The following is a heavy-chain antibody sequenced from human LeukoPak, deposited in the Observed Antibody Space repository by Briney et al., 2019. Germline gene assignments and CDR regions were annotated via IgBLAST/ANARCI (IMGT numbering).Heavy chain of an antibody. CDR1: GGSIRSNTNFWGWDSSSY. CDR2: IHFTGTT. D-gene: IGHD2-2*02. Sequence: SETLSLTCSVSGGSIRSNTNFWGWDSSSYWGWIRQPPGEGLEWIGSIHFTGTTYYNSSLQSRLTISVDTSKNLFSLKLTSVTATDTALYYCARQRDTASVGAFDTWGQGTMVIVSP. J-gene: IGHJ3*02. V-gene: IGHV4-39*01. CDR3: ARQRDTASVGAFDT.